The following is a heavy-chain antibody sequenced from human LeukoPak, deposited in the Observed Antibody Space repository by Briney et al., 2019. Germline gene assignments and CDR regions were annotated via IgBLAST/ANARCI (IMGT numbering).Heavy chain of an antibody. V-gene: IGHV3-30-3*01. D-gene: IGHD3-22*01. CDR1: GFTFSSYA. CDR2: ISYDGSNK. J-gene: IGHJ4*02. Sequence: GGSLRLSCAASGFTFSSYAMHWVRQAPGKGLEWVAVISYDGSNKYYADSVKGRFTISRDNSKNTLYLQMNSLRAEDTAVYYCARETDDSSGYYSDYWGQGTLVTVSS. CDR3: ARETDDSSGYYSDY.